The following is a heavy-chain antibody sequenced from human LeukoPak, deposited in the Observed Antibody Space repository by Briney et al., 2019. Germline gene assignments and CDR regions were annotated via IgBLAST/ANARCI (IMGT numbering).Heavy chain of an antibody. CDR2: IYYSGST. Sequence: SETLCLTCTVSGGSISSYYWSWIRQPPGKGLEWIGYIYYSGSTNYNPSLKSRVTISIDTSKNQFSLKLSSVTAADTAVYYCARHGSGSYPGLFDYWGQGTLVTVSS. J-gene: IGHJ4*02. CDR1: GGSISSYY. D-gene: IGHD1-26*01. V-gene: IGHV4-59*08. CDR3: ARHGSGSYPGLFDY.